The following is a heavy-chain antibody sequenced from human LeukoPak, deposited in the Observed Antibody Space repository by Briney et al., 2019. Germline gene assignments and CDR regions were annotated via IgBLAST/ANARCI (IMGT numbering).Heavy chain of an antibody. J-gene: IGHJ4*02. CDR3: ARGPEANYYDSSGYYLGSNSYYFDY. V-gene: IGHV4-34*01. CDR2: INHSGST. D-gene: IGHD3-22*01. Sequence: KPSETLSLTCAVYGGSFSGYYWSWIRQPPGKGLEWIGEINHSGSTNYNPSLKSRVTISVDTSKNQFSLKLSSVTAADTAVYYCARGPEANYYDSSGYYLGSNSYYFDYWGQGTLVTVSS. CDR1: GGSFSGYY.